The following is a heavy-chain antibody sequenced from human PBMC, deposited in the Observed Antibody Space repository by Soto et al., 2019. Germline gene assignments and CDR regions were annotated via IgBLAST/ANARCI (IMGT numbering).Heavy chain of an antibody. CDR3: ARARYGGYYDY. CDR1: GFTFSTYD. Sequence: GGPLGLSYPASGFTFSTYDLYWVRKSTGKGREYVSAIGTDGDTYYPGSVKGRFTISRENAKNSLYLQMNSLGAGDTAVYYCARARYGGYYDYWGQGTLVNVSS. J-gene: IGHJ4*02. V-gene: IGHV3-13*01. D-gene: IGHD1-26*01. CDR2: IGTDGDT.